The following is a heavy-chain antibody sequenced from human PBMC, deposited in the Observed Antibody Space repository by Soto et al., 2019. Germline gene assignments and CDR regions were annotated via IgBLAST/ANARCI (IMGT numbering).Heavy chain of an antibody. Sequence: GGSLRLSCAASGFTFRNYAIHWVREAPGKGLEWVAVISRDGSHKYYLDSVKGRFTISRDNSKDTVNLLMNSLRDDDSAMYYCARSRNSAVADSFDFWGQGTLVTVSS. V-gene: IGHV3-30*04. CDR2: ISRDGSHK. J-gene: IGHJ4*02. CDR1: GFTFRNYA. D-gene: IGHD1-26*01. CDR3: ARSRNSAVADSFDF.